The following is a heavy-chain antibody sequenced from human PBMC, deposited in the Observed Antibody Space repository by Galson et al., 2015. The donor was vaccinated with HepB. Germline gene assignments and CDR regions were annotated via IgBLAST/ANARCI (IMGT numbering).Heavy chain of an antibody. CDR3: VKDQAGEFYYFDY. V-gene: IGHV3-64D*09. D-gene: IGHD2/OR15-2a*01. CDR2: ISNNGHIT. CDR1: GFIFSNYG. J-gene: IGHJ4*02. Sequence: SLRLSCAASGFIFSNYGLHWVRQAPGKGLEYLAAISNNGHITSYADPLKGRFTISRDNSKNTMFLQMSSLTTEDTAVYYCVKDQAGEFYYFDYWGQGTLVTVSS.